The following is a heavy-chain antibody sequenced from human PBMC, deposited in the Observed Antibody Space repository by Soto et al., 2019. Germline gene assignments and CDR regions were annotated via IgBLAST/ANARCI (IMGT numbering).Heavy chain of an antibody. V-gene: IGHV3-73*02. CDR3: TRLLRDAAGAGYGMDV. J-gene: IGHJ6*02. CDR2: IRSKANSYAT. CDR1: GFTFSDSA. Sequence: EVQLVESGGGLVQPGGSLKLSCAASGFTFSDSAMHWVRQASGKGLEWVGRIRSKANSYATAYAASVKGRFTISRDDSKNTAYLQMNSLKTEDTAVYYCTRLLRDAAGAGYGMDVWGQGTTVTVSS. D-gene: IGHD6-19*01.